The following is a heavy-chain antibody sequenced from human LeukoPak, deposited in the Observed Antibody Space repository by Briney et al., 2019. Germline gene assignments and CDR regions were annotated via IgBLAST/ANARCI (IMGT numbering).Heavy chain of an antibody. CDR1: GGSISTYY. CDR2: IYTTGGT. Sequence: KASETLSLSCSVSGGSISTYYWSWIRQPAGKGLEWIGRIYTTGGTNYNPSLKSRVTISVDTSKNQFSLKLSSVTAADTAVYYCAGLAGRYYGSGAVDYWGQGTLVTVSS. CDR3: AGLAGRYYGSGAVDY. D-gene: IGHD3-10*01. J-gene: IGHJ4*02. V-gene: IGHV4-4*07.